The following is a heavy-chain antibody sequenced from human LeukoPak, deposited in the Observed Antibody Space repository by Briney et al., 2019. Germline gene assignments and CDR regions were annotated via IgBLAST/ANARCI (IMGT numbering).Heavy chain of an antibody. CDR3: AITYYYDSSGYYQHYYYYYGMDV. J-gene: IGHJ6*02. CDR1: GYTFTSYG. D-gene: IGHD3-22*01. CDR2: ISAYIGNT. V-gene: IGHV1-18*01. Sequence: ASVKVSCKASGYTFTSYGISWVRQAPGQGLEWMGWISAYIGNTNYAQKLQGRVTMTTDTSTSTAYMELRSLRSDDTAVYYCAITYYYDSSGYYQHYYYYYGMDVWGQGTTVTVSS.